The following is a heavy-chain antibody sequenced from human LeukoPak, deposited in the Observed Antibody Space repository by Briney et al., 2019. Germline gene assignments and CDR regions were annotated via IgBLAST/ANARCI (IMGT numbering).Heavy chain of an antibody. CDR1: GGSISSYY. CDR2: IYTSGTT. J-gene: IGHJ4*02. D-gene: IGHD5-12*01. CDR3: ARDGYSGYDWPQYFDY. Sequence: SENLSLNCTVSGGSISSYYWSWLRPPAGKGLEWIVRIYTSGTTNDKPFLESRATMSVDTSKNQFSLKLSSVTAADTAVYYCARDGYSGYDWPQYFDYWGQGTLVTVSS. V-gene: IGHV4-4*07.